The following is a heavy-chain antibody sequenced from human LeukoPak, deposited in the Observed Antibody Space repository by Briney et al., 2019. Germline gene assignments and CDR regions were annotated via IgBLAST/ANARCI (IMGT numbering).Heavy chain of an antibody. V-gene: IGHV4-34*01. Sequence: SETLSLTCAVYGGSFSGYYWSWIRQPPGKGLEWIGEINHSGSTNYNPSLKSRVTISVDTSKNQFSLKLSSVTAADTAVYYCARDGYSGSDALWGQGTLVTVSS. CDR2: INHSGST. J-gene: IGHJ4*02. CDR3: ARDGYSGSDAL. CDR1: GGSFSGYY. D-gene: IGHD5-12*01.